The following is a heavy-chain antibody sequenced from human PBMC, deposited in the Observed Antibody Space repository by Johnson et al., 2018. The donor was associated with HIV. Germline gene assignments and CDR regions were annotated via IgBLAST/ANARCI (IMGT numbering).Heavy chain of an antibody. CDR3: ARGGQLVLDAFDI. CDR2: ISGSGYRT. V-gene: IGHV3-23*04. D-gene: IGHD6-6*01. J-gene: IGHJ3*02. CDR1: AFTFSSND. Sequence: VQLVESGGGLVQPGGSLRLSCGASAFTFSSNDMKWVRQAPGKGLEWVSPISGSGYRTYYADSVKGRFTISRDNFKNTLYLQMNSLRAEDMAVYYCARGGQLVLDAFDIWGQGTMVTVSS.